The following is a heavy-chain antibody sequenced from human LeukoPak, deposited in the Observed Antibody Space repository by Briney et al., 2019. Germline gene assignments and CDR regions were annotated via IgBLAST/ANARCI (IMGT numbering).Heavy chain of an antibody. CDR1: GFTFKYYT. D-gene: IGHD7-27*01. V-gene: IGHV3-23*01. CDR2: ISGNGVTT. J-gene: IGHJ4*02. CDR3: AKDGDNPQRDFES. Sequence: GGSLRLSCLASGFTFKYYTMFWVRQAPGKGLELVSSISGNGVTTHYAGSVKGRFSVSRDNSQNKLYLQMNSLRAADTAVYYCAKDGDNPQRDFESWGQGTLVTVSS.